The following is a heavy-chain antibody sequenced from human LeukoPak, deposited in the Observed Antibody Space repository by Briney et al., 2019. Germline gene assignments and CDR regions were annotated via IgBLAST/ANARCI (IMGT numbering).Heavy chain of an antibody. CDR2: ISKNGGST. CDR1: GVTFSNYA. Sequence: GGSLRLSCSASGVTFSNYAMHWVRQAPGKGLEYVSIISKNGGSTYYADSVKGRFTISRDNYKNTLYPQMSSLRVEDTAVYYCVSDRWGSIYYWGQGTLVTVSS. D-gene: IGHD7-27*01. V-gene: IGHV3-64D*06. J-gene: IGHJ4*02. CDR3: VSDRWGSIYY.